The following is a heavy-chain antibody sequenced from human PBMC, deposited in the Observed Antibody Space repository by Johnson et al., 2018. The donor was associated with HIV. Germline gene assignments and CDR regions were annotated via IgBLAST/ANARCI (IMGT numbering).Heavy chain of an antibody. D-gene: IGHD5-18*01. CDR3: ARDREDPSDSYGAFDI. CDR1: GFTFSSYA. CDR2: ILYDGSNK. J-gene: IGHJ3*02. Sequence: QVQLVESGGGVVQPGRSLRLSCAASGFTFSSYAMHWVRLAPGKGLEWVAVILYDGSNKYYADSVKGRFTISRDNSKNTLYLQMNSLSAEDTAVYYCARDREDPSDSYGAFDIWGQGTMVTVSS. V-gene: IGHV3-30-3*01.